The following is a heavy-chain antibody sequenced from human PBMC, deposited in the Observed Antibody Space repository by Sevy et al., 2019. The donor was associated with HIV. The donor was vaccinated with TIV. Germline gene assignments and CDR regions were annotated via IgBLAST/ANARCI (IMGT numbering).Heavy chain of an antibody. Sequence: GGSLRLSCVASGFTFSDHYMEWVRQAPGKGLEWVGRTRNKADGYTTEYAASVKGRVTIAIDESKNSRYVQMNSLKAEDTAVYYCATHAGIAAAGRVFDYWGQGTLVTVS. CDR2: TRNKADGYTT. V-gene: IGHV3-72*01. D-gene: IGHD6-13*01. CDR3: ATHAGIAAAGRVFDY. CDR1: GFTFSDHY. J-gene: IGHJ4*02.